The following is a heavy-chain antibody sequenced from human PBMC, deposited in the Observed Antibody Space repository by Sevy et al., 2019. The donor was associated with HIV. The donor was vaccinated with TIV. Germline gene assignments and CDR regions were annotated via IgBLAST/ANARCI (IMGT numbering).Heavy chain of an antibody. CDR3: GKSRISSSYDAFDI. CDR1: GYSMSSNYY. V-gene: IGHV4-38-2*01. D-gene: IGHD3-22*01. CDR2: ISHSGST. Sequence: SETLSLTCAVSGYSMSSNYYWGWIRQPPGKGLEWIGTISHSGSTYYNPSIKSRVTISLDTSKSQFSLKLSSVTATDTAVYYCGKSRISSSYDAFDIWGQGTMVTVSS. J-gene: IGHJ3*02.